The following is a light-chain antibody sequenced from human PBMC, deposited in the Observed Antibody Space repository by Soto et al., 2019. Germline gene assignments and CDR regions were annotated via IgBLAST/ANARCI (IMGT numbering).Light chain of an antibody. J-gene: IGKJ2*01. V-gene: IGKV3-20*01. CDR2: GAS. Sequence: EVVLTQSPGTLSLSPGERATLSCRASQSVNSRYLAWHQQKPGQAPRLLIDGASRRATGIPDRFSGSGSGTDFTLIISRLEPEDFAVYYCQQYGSSPFTFGQGTKVEIK. CDR3: QQYGSSPFT. CDR1: QSVNSRY.